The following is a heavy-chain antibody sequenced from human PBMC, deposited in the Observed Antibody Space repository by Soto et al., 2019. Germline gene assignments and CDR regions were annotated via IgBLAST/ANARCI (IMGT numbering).Heavy chain of an antibody. CDR1: GYNFNQYY. D-gene: IGHD1-26*01. V-gene: IGHV1-46*02. J-gene: IGHJ4*02. CDR2: INLRGGTT. Sequence: QVQLMQSGAEVRKPGASVRLSCETSGYNFNQYYIHLVRQAPRQGLEWMGIINLRGGTTEYAHKFRGRVTVTGDTSPKTAYMELRSLRSEDTAMYCCARGPEDSDVPRWDYWGQGTLVTVSS. CDR3: ARGPEDSDVPRWDY.